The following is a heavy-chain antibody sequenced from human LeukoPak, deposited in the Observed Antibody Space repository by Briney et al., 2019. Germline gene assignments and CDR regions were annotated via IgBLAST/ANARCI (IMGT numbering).Heavy chain of an antibody. Sequence: PGGSLRLSCAASGFTFSDYAMSWVRQAPGKGLEWVSAISGSGGSTYYADSVKGRFTISRDSSKNTLYLQMNSLRAEDTAVYYCARGGVGGIAVAGLFYFDYWGQGTLVTVSS. CDR3: ARGGVGGIAVAGLFYFDY. V-gene: IGHV3-23*01. CDR2: ISGSGGST. J-gene: IGHJ4*02. D-gene: IGHD6-19*01. CDR1: GFTFSDYA.